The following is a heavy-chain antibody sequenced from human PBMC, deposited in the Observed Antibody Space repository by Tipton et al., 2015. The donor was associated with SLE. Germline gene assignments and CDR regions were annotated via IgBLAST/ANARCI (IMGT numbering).Heavy chain of an antibody. V-gene: IGHV4-30-2*05. CDR3: ARGIIPAARYFQD. J-gene: IGHJ1*01. CDR2: IYHSGST. CDR1: GGSISSGRYS. D-gene: IGHD2-2*01. Sequence: TLSLTCFVSGGSISSGRYSWSWIRQPPGKGLEWIGFIYHSGSTYYNPSLKSRFTMSIDTSKNQFSLRLSSVTAADTAVYYCARGIIPAARYFQDWGQGTLVTVSS.